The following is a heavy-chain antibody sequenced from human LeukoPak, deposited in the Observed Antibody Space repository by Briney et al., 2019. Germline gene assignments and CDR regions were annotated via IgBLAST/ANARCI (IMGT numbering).Heavy chain of an antibody. D-gene: IGHD2-15*01. Sequence: GESLKISCKGSGYSFTSYWIGWVRQLPGKGLEWMGIIYPGDSDTRYSPSFQGQVTISADKSISTAYLQWNSLKASDTAMYYCARFVGACSGGSCYSDYWGQGTLVTVSS. V-gene: IGHV5-51*01. CDR1: GYSFTSYW. J-gene: IGHJ4*02. CDR2: IYPGDSDT. CDR3: ARFVGACSGGSCYSDY.